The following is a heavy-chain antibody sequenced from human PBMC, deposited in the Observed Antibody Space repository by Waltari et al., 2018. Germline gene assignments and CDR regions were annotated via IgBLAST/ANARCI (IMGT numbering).Heavy chain of an antibody. Sequence: QVQVVESGGGVVQPGRSLRLSCAASGFTFSTYGMPWVRRAPGKGLEWVAVIWYDGSNKYYADSVKGRFTISRDNSKKTLHLQMNSLRAEDTAVYYCARDLSSWYRGTTYYYYGMDVWGQGTTVTVSS. CDR3: ARDLSSWYRGTTYYYYGMDV. D-gene: IGHD6-13*01. J-gene: IGHJ6*02. CDR1: GFTFSTYG. V-gene: IGHV3-33*01. CDR2: IWYDGSNK.